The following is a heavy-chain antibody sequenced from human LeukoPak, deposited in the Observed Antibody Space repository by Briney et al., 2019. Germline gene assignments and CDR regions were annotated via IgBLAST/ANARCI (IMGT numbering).Heavy chain of an antibody. D-gene: IGHD3-10*01. Sequence: ASVKVSCKASGYTFTSYYMHWVRQAPGQGLEWMGIINPSGGSTSYAQKFQGRVTITRDTSASTAYMELSSLRSEDTAVYYCAREGITMVRGVIGPRYYFDYWGQGTLVTVSS. CDR1: GYTFTSYY. V-gene: IGHV1-46*01. CDR2: INPSGGST. CDR3: AREGITMVRGVIGPRYYFDY. J-gene: IGHJ4*02.